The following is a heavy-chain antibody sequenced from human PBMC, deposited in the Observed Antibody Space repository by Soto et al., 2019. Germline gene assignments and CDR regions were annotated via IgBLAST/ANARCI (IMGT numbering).Heavy chain of an antibody. V-gene: IGHV3-53*01. CDR3: TRDLPGYASSWPRE. D-gene: IGHD6-13*01. CDR1: GFTVSSSY. CDR2: IFGGGGT. J-gene: IGHJ4*02. Sequence: GGSLRLSCAASGFTVSSSYMSWVRQAAGKGLEWVSVIFGGGGTYYADSVRGRFTISRDNSKNTLYLQMNSLRAEDTAVYYCTRDLPGYASSWPREWGQGTLVTVSS.